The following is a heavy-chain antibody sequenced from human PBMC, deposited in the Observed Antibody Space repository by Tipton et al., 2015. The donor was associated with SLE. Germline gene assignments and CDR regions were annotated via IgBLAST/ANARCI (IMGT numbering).Heavy chain of an antibody. V-gene: IGHV4-34*01. D-gene: IGHD6-13*01. CDR1: GGSTSSYY. CDR3: ANLAAAGHHGMDV. CDR2: INHSGST. Sequence: TLSLTCTVSGGSTSSYYWSWIRQPPGKGLEWIGEINHSGSTNYNPSLKSRVTISVDTSKNQFSLKLSSVTAADTAVYYCANLAAAGHHGMDVWGQGTTVTVSS. J-gene: IGHJ6*02.